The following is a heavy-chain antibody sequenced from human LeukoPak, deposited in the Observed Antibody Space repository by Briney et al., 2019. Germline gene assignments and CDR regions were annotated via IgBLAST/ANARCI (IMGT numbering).Heavy chain of an antibody. D-gene: IGHD5-18*01. CDR3: ARDLSGVTGYTYGRGIDY. V-gene: IGHV3-23*01. CDR1: GFTFSTFA. CDR2: IFPSGGGI. J-gene: IGHJ4*02. Sequence: GGSLRLSCAASGFTFSTFAMIWVRQPPGKGLEWVSSIFPSGGGIHYADSVRGRFTISRDNSKSTLSLQMNSLRAEDTAVYYCARDLSGVTGYTYGRGIDYWGQGTLVTVSS.